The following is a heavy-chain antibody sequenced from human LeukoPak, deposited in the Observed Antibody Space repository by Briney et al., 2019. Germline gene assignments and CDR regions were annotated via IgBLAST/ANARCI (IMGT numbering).Heavy chain of an antibody. Sequence: GGSLRLSCAASGFTFSSYGMHWVRQALGKGLEWVAVVSVDGSNEYYADSVKGRFTISRDSSKNTLYLQMNSLRAEDTAVYDCASARALYGYYVYDEPYFDYWGQGTLVTVSS. V-gene: IGHV3-30*03. CDR2: VSVDGSNE. D-gene: IGHD5/OR15-5a*01. CDR1: GFTFSSYG. J-gene: IGHJ4*02. CDR3: ASARALYGYYVYDEPYFDY.